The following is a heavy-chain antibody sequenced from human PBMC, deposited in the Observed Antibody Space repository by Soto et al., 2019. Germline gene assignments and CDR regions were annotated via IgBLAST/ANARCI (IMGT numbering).Heavy chain of an antibody. CDR3: ARGREADDAFDI. CDR1: GYTFTSYD. V-gene: IGHV1-8*01. J-gene: IGHJ3*02. CDR2: MNPNSGNT. Sequence: ASVKVSCKASGYTFTSYDINWVRQATGQGLEWMGWMNPNSGNTGYAQKFQGRVTMTRNTSMSTAYMELSSLRSEDTAVYYCARGREADDAFDIWGQGTMVTVSS.